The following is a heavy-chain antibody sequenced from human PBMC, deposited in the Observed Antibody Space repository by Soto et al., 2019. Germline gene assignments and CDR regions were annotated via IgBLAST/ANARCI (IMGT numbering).Heavy chain of an antibody. V-gene: IGHV3-64D*06. J-gene: IGHJ4*02. D-gene: IGHD2-21*01. Sequence: HPGGSLRLSCSASGFAFSSYAMHWVRQTPGKGLEYVSAISPQGGSTYYADSVKGRFTISRDDSKNTVYLQMSSLRPDDTAVCYCVNMMIARGAFDFWGQGTLVTVSS. CDR3: VNMMIARGAFDF. CDR2: ISPQGGST. CDR1: GFAFSSYA.